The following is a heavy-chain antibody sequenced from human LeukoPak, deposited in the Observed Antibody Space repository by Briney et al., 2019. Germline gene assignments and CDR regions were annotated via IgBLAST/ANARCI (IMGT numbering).Heavy chain of an antibody. CDR3: AREAGHRYGFDY. D-gene: IGHD5-18*01. J-gene: IGHJ4*02. Sequence: PSETLSLTCSVSGGSISGHYWNWIRQPPGKGLEWIGYVYNSGSTNYNPSLKSRVTISVGTSKNQFSLKLSSVTAADTALYYCAREAGHRYGFDYWGQGILVTVSS. CDR1: GGSISGHY. CDR2: VYNSGST. V-gene: IGHV4-59*11.